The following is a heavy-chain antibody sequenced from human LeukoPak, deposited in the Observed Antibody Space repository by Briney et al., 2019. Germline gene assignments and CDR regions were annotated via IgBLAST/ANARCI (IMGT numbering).Heavy chain of an antibody. Sequence: GGSLRLSCAASRFTFSSYSMNWVRQAPGKGLEWVSSISSSSSYIYYADSVKGRFTISRDNAKNSLYLQMNSLRAEDTAVYYCASPADCSGGSCYSNYYYYMDVWGKGTTVTVSS. V-gene: IGHV3-21*01. D-gene: IGHD2-15*01. CDR2: ISSSSSYI. J-gene: IGHJ6*03. CDR3: ASPADCSGGSCYSNYYYYMDV. CDR1: RFTFSSYS.